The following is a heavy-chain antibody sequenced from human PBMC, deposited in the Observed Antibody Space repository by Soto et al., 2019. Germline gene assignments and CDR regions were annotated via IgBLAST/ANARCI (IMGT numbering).Heavy chain of an antibody. J-gene: IGHJ4*02. CDR2: VHGSGRNT. Sequence: GGSLRLSCAASGFTFSTYAMSWVRQAPGKGLEWVSSVHGSGRNTYYADSVKGRFTVSRDNSKNTLYLQMNSLRAEDTAVYYCAKSSYDNCGYWLAFDYWGQGTLVTVSS. CDR3: AKSSYDNCGYWLAFDY. D-gene: IGHD3-22*01. V-gene: IGHV3-23*01. CDR1: GFTFSTYA.